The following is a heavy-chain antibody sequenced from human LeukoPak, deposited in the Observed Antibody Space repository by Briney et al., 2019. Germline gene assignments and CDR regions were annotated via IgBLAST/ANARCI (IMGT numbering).Heavy chain of an antibody. V-gene: IGHV3-23*01. CDR2: ISGSGGST. CDR3: ATNNYDFWSGYYYSEDFDY. Sequence: GGSLRLSCAASGFTFSSYAMSWVRQAPGKGLEWVSAISGSGGSTYYADSVKGRFTISRDNSKNTLYLQMNSLRAEDTAVYYCATNNYDFWSGYYYSEDFDYWGQGTLVTVSS. D-gene: IGHD3-3*01. J-gene: IGHJ4*02. CDR1: GFTFSSYA.